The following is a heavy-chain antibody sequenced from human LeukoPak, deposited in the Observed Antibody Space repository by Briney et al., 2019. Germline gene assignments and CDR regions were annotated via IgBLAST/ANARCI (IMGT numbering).Heavy chain of an antibody. CDR2: IFHSGST. D-gene: IGHD3-10*02. V-gene: IGHV4-38-2*01. CDR1: GYSISSGYY. CDR3: ARHMTIDMLDAFDI. Sequence: PSETLSLTCAVSGYSISSGYYWAWIRPFPGKGLEWIGSIFHSGSTYDNPSLKSRVSTSVDASKNHFSLTLTSVTAADTAVYHCARHMTIDMLDAFDIWGQGTMVIISS. J-gene: IGHJ3*02.